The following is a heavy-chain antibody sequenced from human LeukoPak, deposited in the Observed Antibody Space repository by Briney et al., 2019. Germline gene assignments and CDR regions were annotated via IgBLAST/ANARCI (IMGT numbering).Heavy chain of an antibody. CDR1: GGSISSSNW. D-gene: IGHD2-2*01. CDR3: ARGESIVVVPAELYNWFDP. CDR2: IYHSGST. Sequence: SETLSLTCAVSGGSISSSNWWSWVRQPPGKGLEWIGEIYHSGSTNYNPSLKSRVTISVDKSKNQFSLKLSSVTAADTAVYYCARGESIVVVPAELYNWFDPWGQGTLVTVSS. V-gene: IGHV4-4*02. J-gene: IGHJ5*02.